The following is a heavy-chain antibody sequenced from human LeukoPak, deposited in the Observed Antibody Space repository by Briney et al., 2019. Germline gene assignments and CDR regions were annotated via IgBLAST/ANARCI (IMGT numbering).Heavy chain of an antibody. CDR3: ARDGGYSSGWYYFDY. V-gene: IGHV3-30*04. CDR1: GFTFSSYA. J-gene: IGHJ4*02. D-gene: IGHD6-19*01. Sequence: GRSLRLPCAASGFTFSSYAMHWVRQAPGKGLEWVAVISYDGSNKYYADSVKGRFTISRDNSKNTLYLQMNSLRAEDTAVYYCARDGGYSSGWYYFDYWGQGTLVTVSS. CDR2: ISYDGSNK.